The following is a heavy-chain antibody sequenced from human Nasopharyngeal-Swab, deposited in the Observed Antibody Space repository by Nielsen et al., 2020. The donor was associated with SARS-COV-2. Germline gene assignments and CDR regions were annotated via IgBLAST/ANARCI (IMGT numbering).Heavy chain of an antibody. D-gene: IGHD1-26*01. CDR2: ISSSGNTM. V-gene: IGHV3-48*03. Sequence: SLKISCEASGFTFSSSEMTWVRQAPGKGLEWVSYISSSGNTMYYADSVKGRFTISRDNAKNSLYLQMNSLRAEDTAVYYCARGPGGSYFDSWGQGTLVTVSS. CDR1: GFTFSSSE. J-gene: IGHJ4*02. CDR3: ARGPGGSYFDS.